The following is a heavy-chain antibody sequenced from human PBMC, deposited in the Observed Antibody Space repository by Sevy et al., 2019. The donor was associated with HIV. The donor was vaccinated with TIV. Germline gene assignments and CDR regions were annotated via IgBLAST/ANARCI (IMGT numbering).Heavy chain of an antibody. J-gene: IGHJ4*02. CDR1: GITVSRNY. CDR3: ARGGYYDTSGLPEDL. Sequence: GGSLRLSCVASGITVSRNYMTWVRQAPGKGLEWVSIIYTGGITKYADSVKGRFTMSRDNFRNTVYLQMNNLRAGDTAVYYCARGGYYDTSGLPEDLWGRGTLVTVSS. CDR2: IYTGGIT. V-gene: IGHV3-53*01. D-gene: IGHD3-22*01.